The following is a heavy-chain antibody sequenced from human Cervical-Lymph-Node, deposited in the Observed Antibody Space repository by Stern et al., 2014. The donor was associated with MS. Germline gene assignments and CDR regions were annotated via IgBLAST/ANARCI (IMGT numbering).Heavy chain of an antibody. CDR1: GGSIGRYY. J-gene: IGHJ1*01. D-gene: IGHD6-6*01. CDR2: IYHNGNT. CDR3: TRDGRSSLSEYFQT. Sequence: QLQLQESGPGLVKPSETLSLTCTVSGGSIGRYYWSWVRQPPGKSLEWIGYIYHNGNTNYNPSLKSRVSISGDTSKNQFSLNLTSVTAADTAVYYCTRDGRSSLSEYFQTWGQGSLVTVSS. V-gene: IGHV4-59*01.